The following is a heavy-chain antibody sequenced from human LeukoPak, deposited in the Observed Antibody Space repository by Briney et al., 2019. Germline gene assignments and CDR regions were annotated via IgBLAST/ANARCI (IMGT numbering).Heavy chain of an antibody. CDR2: MYSSGGA. CDR3: ARLHASGAEEFDP. D-gene: IGHD3-10*01. CDR1: GASMTGHY. V-gene: IGHV4-59*11. J-gene: IGHJ5*02. Sequence: SETLSLTCTVSGASMTGHYWSWIRQSPGKGLEWIAYMYSSGGANYNPSLKSRVTMSIDLPKDQFSLRLTSVTAADTAVYFCARLHASGAEEFDPWGQGILATVSS.